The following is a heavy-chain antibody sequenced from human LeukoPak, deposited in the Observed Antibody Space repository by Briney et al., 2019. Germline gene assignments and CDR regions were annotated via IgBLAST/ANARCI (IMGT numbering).Heavy chain of an antibody. CDR2: ISSSSSYI. J-gene: IGHJ3*02. Sequence: PGGSLRLSCAASGFTFSSYSMNWVRQAPGKGLEWVSSISSSSSYIYYADSVKGRFTISRDNAKNSLYLQMNSLRAEDTAVYYCAKVGYSSSWRDAFDIWGQGTMVTVSS. CDR1: GFTFSSYS. D-gene: IGHD6-13*01. CDR3: AKVGYSSSWRDAFDI. V-gene: IGHV3-21*04.